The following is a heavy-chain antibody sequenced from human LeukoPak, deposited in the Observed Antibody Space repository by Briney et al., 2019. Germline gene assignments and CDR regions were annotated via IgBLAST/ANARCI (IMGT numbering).Heavy chain of an antibody. CDR2: ISHTGSA. V-gene: IGHV4-38-2*02. J-gene: IGHJ4*02. CDR3: ARDLGHGGDSDY. D-gene: IGHD4-23*01. CDR1: GYSISSGYY. Sequence: SEILSLTCAVSGYSISSGYYWGWIRQPPGKGLEWIGSISHTGSASSNPSLKSRVTISLDTSKNQFSLKLTSVTAADTAVYYCARDLGHGGDSDYWGQGTLVTVSS.